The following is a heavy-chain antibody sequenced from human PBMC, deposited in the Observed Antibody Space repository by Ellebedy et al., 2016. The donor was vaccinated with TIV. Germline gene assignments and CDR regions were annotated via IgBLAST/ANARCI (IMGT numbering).Heavy chain of an antibody. CDR3: AREAGNYAHFDY. D-gene: IGHD1-7*01. CDR2: ITPFNGNT. J-gene: IGHJ4*02. Sequence: SVKVSCXASGYTFTYRYLHWVRQAPGQALEWMGWITPFNGNTNYAQKFQDRVTITRDRSMSTAYMELSSLRSEDTAVYYCAREAGNYAHFDYWGQGTLVIVSS. CDR1: GYTFTYRY. V-gene: IGHV1-45*02.